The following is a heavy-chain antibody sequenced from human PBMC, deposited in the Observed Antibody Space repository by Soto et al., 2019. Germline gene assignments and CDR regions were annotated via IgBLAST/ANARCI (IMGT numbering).Heavy chain of an antibody. Sequence: QVQLVESGGGVVQPGRSLRLSCAASGFTFTNYPMHWVRQAPGKGLEWVAGVSHDGINTYYADSVKGRFTISRDNSKNTLYVQINSLRTEDTAVFYCAREKTVGGIRLDNWGQGTLVTVSS. CDR1: GFTFTNYP. V-gene: IGHV3-30-3*01. CDR2: VSHDGINT. CDR3: AREKTVGGIRLDN. D-gene: IGHD1-26*01. J-gene: IGHJ4*02.